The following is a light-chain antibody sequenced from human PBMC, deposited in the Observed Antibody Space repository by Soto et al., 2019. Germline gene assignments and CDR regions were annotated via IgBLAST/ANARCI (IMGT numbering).Light chain of an antibody. Sequence: EIVLAQSPGTLSLSPGQRATLSCRASQSVNSNYLVWYQHKPGQAPRLLISNASRRATGIPDRFSGSGSGTDFTLTISSLEPEDFAVYYCQQYGSSPVTFGPGTKVEIK. CDR3: QQYGSSPVT. V-gene: IGKV3-20*01. J-gene: IGKJ3*01. CDR2: NAS. CDR1: QSVNSNY.